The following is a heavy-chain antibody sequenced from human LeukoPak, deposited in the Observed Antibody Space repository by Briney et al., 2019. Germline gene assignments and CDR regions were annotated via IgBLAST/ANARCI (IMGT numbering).Heavy chain of an antibody. CDR1: GSTFTNSP. Sequence: ASVKVSCKASGSTFTNSPMQWVRQARGQRLEWIGWIVVGSYNTNYAQKFQERVTITRDMSTSTAYMELSSLRPEDTAVYYCAVGSGWYSPDYWGQGTLVTVSS. CDR2: IVVGSYNT. V-gene: IGHV1-58*02. D-gene: IGHD6-19*01. J-gene: IGHJ4*02. CDR3: AVGSGWYSPDY.